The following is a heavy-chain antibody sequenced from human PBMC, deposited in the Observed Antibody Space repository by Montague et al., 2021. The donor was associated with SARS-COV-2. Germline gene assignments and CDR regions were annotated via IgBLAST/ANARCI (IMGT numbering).Heavy chain of an antibody. J-gene: IGHJ4*03. D-gene: IGHD3-9*01. V-gene: IGHV4-59*13. Sequence: SETLSLTCTVSGGSISSYYWSWIRQPPGKGLEWIGYIYYSGSTNYNPSLKSRVTISVDTSKNQFSLKLSSVTPADTAVYYCARAANILSGFYHHPFEYWGQGIPVTVSS. CDR1: GGSISSYY. CDR3: ARAANILSGFYHHPFEY. CDR2: IYYSGST.